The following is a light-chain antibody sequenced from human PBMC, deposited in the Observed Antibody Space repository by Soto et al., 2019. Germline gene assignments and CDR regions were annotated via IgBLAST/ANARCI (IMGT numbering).Light chain of an antibody. V-gene: IGKV3-15*01. CDR1: QSVASN. J-gene: IGKJ2*01. CDR2: DAS. Sequence: EIVMTQSPASLSVSPGDGATLSCRASQSVASNVAWYQQKPGQGPRLLIHDASTRAVGVPARFSGSGSGTDFTLTISSLQSEDFAVYYCQQYHNWPPQYTFGQGTKLQI. CDR3: QQYHNWPPQYT.